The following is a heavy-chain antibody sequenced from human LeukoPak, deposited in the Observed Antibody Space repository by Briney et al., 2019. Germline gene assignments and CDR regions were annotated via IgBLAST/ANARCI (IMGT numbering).Heavy chain of an antibody. CDR3: ARDGSSSWYVDY. V-gene: IGHV3-74*01. CDR2: INPDGSTT. D-gene: IGHD6-13*01. J-gene: IGHJ4*02. CDR1: GFTFRSYW. Sequence: GGSLRLSCAASGFTFRSYWMHWVRQAPGGGLGWVSRINPDGSTTTYADSVKGRFTISRDNAKNTLYLQMNSLRAEDTAVYYCARDGSSSWYVDYWGQGTLVTVSS.